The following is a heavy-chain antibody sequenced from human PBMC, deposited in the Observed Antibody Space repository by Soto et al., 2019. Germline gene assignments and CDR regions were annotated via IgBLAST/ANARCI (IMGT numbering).Heavy chain of an antibody. D-gene: IGHD3-3*01. Sequence: PSETLSLTCTVSGGSISSYYWSWIRQPPGKGLEWIGYIYYSGSTNYNPSLKSRVTISVDTSKSQFSLKLSSVTAADTAVYYCARYPYGNDFRWFDPWGQGTLVTVSS. CDR2: IYYSGST. V-gene: IGHV4-59*01. J-gene: IGHJ5*02. CDR3: ARYPYGNDFRWFDP. CDR1: GGSISSYY.